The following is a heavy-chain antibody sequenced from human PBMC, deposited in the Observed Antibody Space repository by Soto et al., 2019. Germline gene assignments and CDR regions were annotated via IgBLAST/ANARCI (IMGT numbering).Heavy chain of an antibody. D-gene: IGHD6-19*01. CDR2: INPNGGGT. CDR3: ATTQWLAYNWFER. Sequence: ASVRVSCKASGYTLTGYYVHWVRQAPGQGLEWMGWINPNGGGTNFAQKFQGRVTMTRDTSLSTAYMELSRLRSDDTALYYCATTQWLAYNWFERWGKKTLVTTSS. V-gene: IGHV1-2*02. J-gene: IGHJ5*02. CDR1: GYTLTGYY.